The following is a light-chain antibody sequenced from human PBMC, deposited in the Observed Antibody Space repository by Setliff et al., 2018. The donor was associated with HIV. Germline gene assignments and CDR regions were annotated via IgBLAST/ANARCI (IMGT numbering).Light chain of an antibody. V-gene: IGKV3-11*01. Sequence: EIVLTQFPATLSLSPGERATFSCRASQSISSYLAWYQQKPGQAPRLLIYDASNRATGIPARFSGSGSGTDFTLTISTLEPEDFAVYYCQQRSHWPPWTFGQGTKV. CDR3: QQRSHWPPWT. CDR2: DAS. CDR1: QSISSY. J-gene: IGKJ1*01.